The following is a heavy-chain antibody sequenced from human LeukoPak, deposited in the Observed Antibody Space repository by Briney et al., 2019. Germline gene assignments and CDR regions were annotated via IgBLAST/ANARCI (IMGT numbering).Heavy chain of an antibody. CDR3: ARSLTAYYYDASGPGDDFDI. CDR1: SYSISSGYY. CDR2: IYRSGTT. D-gene: IGHD3-22*01. V-gene: IGHV4-38-2*02. Sequence: KPSETLSLTCTVSSYSISSGYYWGWIRQPPGKGLEWIGRIYRSGTTYYNPSLKSRVTISEDTSQNQFSLKTSSVTAADTAVYYCARSLTAYYYDASGPGDDFDIWGQGTMVTVSS. J-gene: IGHJ3*02.